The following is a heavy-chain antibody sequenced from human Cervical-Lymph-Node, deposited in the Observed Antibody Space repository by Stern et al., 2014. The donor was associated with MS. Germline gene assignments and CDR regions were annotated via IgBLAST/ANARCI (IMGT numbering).Heavy chain of an antibody. J-gene: IGHJ4*02. CDR3: AHDLGY. V-gene: IGHV2-5*02. Sequence: QVTLRESGPTLVKPTQTLTLTCTLSGVSLNISGVGVGWIRQPPGKALEWLALIYWDDEKHYSPSLKIRLTITKDTSKNQVVLTMTNMAPVDTATYYCAHDLGYWGQGTLVTVSS. CDR1: GVSLNISGVG. CDR2: IYWDDEK.